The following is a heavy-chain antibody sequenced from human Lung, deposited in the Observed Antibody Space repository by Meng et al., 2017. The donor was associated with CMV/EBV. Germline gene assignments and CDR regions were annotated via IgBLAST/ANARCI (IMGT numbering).Heavy chain of an antibody. J-gene: IGHJ4*02. CDR2: IYYSGNT. CDR1: DDYTNSGHNY. Sequence: GQLQELGPGLVKPSQTLSLTSTVSDDYTNSGHNYWGWIRQPPGKGLEWIGYIYYSGNTFYNPSLKSRTAISVDTSKNQFSLKLRSVTAADTAVYYCARGSNTDINEFFDYWGQGTLVTVSS. D-gene: IGHD5-12*01. CDR3: ARGSNTDINEFFDY. V-gene: IGHV4-30-4*08.